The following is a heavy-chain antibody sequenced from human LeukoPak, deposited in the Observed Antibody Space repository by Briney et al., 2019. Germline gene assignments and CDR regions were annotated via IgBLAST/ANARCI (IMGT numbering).Heavy chain of an antibody. D-gene: IGHD3-22*01. J-gene: IGHJ4*02. CDR3: ARFPHFLARYDSSGHGDY. CDR2: ISAYNGNT. CDR1: GYTFTSYG. Sequence: ASVKVSCKASGYTFTSYGISWVRQAPGQGLEWMGWISAYNGNTNYAQKFQGRVTMTTDTSTSTAYMELRSLRSDDTAVYYCARFPHFLARYDSSGHGDYWGQGTLVTVSS. V-gene: IGHV1-18*01.